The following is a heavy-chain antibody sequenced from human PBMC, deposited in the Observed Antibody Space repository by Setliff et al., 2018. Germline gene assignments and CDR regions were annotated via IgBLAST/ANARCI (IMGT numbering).Heavy chain of an antibody. CDR3: AREGTPGPTNGNWFDP. CDR2: LYSSGSA. CDR1: GGSIGSHY. D-gene: IGHD2-15*01. Sequence: SETLSLTCTVSGGSIGSHYWSWIRQPPGKGLEWIGYLYSSGSASYNPSLKSRVTISIDTSKTQFSLRLTSVTAADTAVYFCAREGTPGPTNGNWFDPWGQGALVTVSS. J-gene: IGHJ5*02. V-gene: IGHV4-59*11.